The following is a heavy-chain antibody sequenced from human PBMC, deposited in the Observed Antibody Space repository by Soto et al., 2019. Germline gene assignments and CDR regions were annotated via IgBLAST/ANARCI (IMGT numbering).Heavy chain of an antibody. V-gene: IGHV1-3*01. J-gene: IGHJ4*02. CDR1: GYTFTSYA. CDR2: INAGNGNT. CDR3: ARARLDYIVVVPAASLFDY. D-gene: IGHD2-2*01. Sequence: QVQLVQSGAEVKKPGASVKVSRKASGYTFTSYAMHWVRQAPGQRLEWMGWINAGNGNTKYSQKFQGRVTITRDTSASTAYMELSSLRSEDTAVYYCARARLDYIVVVPAASLFDYWGQGTLVTVSS.